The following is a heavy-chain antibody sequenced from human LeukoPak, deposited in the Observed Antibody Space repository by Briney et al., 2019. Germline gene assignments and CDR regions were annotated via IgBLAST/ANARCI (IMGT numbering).Heavy chain of an antibody. V-gene: IGHV4-59*02. CDR2: IYYRGNT. Sequence: SETLSLTCTVSRGSVSGHYWSWIRQPPGKGLEWIGYIYYRGNTNYNPSLKSRVTISVDTSKDQFSLKMDSVTAADTAVYYCATHSSSWYSRYYMDVWGKGTTVTVSS. D-gene: IGHD6-13*01. CDR3: ATHSSSWYSRYYMDV. CDR1: RGSVSGHY. J-gene: IGHJ6*03.